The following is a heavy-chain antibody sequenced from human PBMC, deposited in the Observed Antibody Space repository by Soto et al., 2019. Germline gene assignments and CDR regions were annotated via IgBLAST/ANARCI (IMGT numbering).Heavy chain of an antibody. D-gene: IGHD3-10*01. Sequence: QVQLQESGPGLVKPSQTLSLTCTVSGGSISSVGYYWSWIRQHPGKGLEWSGYIDYSVSTYYNPSLRSRVTISVYTSKSQFSLQLSYVTAADPDVYYCARDYFTMVRGVPLPYYYYYGMDVWGQGTTVTVSS. J-gene: IGHJ6*02. V-gene: IGHV4-31*03. CDR2: IDYSVST. CDR1: GGSISSVGYY. CDR3: ARDYFTMVRGVPLPYYYYYGMDV.